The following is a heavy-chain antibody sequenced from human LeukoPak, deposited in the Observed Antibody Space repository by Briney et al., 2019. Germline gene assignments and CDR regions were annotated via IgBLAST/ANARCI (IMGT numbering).Heavy chain of an antibody. V-gene: IGHV3-30*04. Sequence: GRSLRPSCAASGFTFSSYAMHWVRQAPGKGLEWVAVISYDGSNKYYADSVKGRFTISRDNSKNTLYLQMNSLRAEDTAVYYCARDPTPRDDILTGYFVNFDYWGQGTLVTVSS. CDR3: ARDPTPRDDILTGYFVNFDY. CDR1: GFTFSSYA. CDR2: ISYDGSNK. D-gene: IGHD3-9*01. J-gene: IGHJ4*02.